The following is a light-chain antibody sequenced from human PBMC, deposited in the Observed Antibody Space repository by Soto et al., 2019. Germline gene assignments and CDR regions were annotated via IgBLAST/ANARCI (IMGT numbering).Light chain of an antibody. CDR3: QQYGSSHPLT. V-gene: IGKV3-20*01. Sequence: EIVLTQSPGTLSLSPGERATLSCRASQSVSSSYLAWYQQKPGQAPRLLIYGASSRPTGIPDRFSGSGSGTDFTLTISRLEPEDFAVYYCQQYGSSHPLTFGQGTRLEIK. CDR1: QSVSSSY. J-gene: IGKJ5*01. CDR2: GAS.